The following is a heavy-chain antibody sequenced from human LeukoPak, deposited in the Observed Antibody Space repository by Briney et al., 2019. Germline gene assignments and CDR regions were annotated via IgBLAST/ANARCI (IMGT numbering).Heavy chain of an antibody. CDR1: GYSFSSYW. Sequence: GESLKISCKGSGYSFSSYWIAWVRQMPGKGLEWMGIIHPGNSETTYNPSFRGHVTMSADKSVTTAYLQWSSLEASDTAMYYCARRLSSIATSAANDYWGQGTLVTVSS. CDR2: IHPGNSET. CDR3: ARRLSSIATSAANDY. J-gene: IGHJ4*02. V-gene: IGHV5-51*01. D-gene: IGHD2-15*01.